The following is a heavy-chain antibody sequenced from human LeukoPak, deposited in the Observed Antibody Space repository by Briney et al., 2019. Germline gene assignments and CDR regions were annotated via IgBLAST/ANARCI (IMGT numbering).Heavy chain of an antibody. D-gene: IGHD3-22*01. CDR3: ASHYYDSSGPTRDY. Sequence: PSGTLSLTCAVSGGSISSSNWWSWVRQPPGKGLEWIGEIYHSGSTNYNPSLKSRVTISVDKSKNQFSLKLSSVTAADTAVYYCASHYYDSSGPTRDYWGQGTLVTVSS. V-gene: IGHV4-4*02. J-gene: IGHJ4*02. CDR1: GGSISSSNW. CDR2: IYHSGST.